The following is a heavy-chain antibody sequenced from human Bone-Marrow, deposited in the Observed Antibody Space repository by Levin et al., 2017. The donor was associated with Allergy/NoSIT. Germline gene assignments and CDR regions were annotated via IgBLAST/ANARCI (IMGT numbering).Heavy chain of an antibody. D-gene: IGHD2-15*01. CDR3: ARGACSSGSCYGPDWFDP. J-gene: IGHJ5*02. CDR2: INPNSGNT. CDR1: GYSFTSYN. V-gene: IGHV1-8*01. Sequence: ASVKVSCKTSGYSFTSYNVYWVRQAPGQGLEWMGYINPNSGNTGYAQKFQGRVIMTRNSSITTAYMELSGLRFEDTAIYYCARGACSSGSCYGPDWFDPWGHGTQVTVSS.